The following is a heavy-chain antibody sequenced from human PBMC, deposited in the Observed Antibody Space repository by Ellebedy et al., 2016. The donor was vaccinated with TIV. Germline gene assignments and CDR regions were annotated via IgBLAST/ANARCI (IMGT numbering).Heavy chain of an antibody. CDR2: ISQRGST. CDR1: HSSFGVYY. CDR3: ARAGGADY. J-gene: IGHJ4*02. Sequence: SETLSLXXASNHSSFGVYYWSWIRQSPGKGLEWIGEISQRGSTNYNPSLRSRASLSIDPSKKQFSLKLRSVTAADTAVYYCARAGGADYWGQGTLVTVSS. D-gene: IGHD3-10*01. V-gene: IGHV4-34*01.